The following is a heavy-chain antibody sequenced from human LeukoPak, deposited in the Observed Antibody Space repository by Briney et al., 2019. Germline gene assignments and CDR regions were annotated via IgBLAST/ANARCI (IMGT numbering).Heavy chain of an antibody. Sequence: SETLSLTCTVSGGSISSYYWSWIRQPAGKGLEWIGRIYTSGSTNYNPSLKSRVTMSVDTSKNQFSLKLSSVTAADTAVYYCARDALYSSGWYGQYYFDYWGQGTLVTVSS. CDR1: GGSISSYY. J-gene: IGHJ4*02. CDR2: IYTSGST. D-gene: IGHD6-19*01. V-gene: IGHV4-4*07. CDR3: ARDALYSSGWYGQYYFDY.